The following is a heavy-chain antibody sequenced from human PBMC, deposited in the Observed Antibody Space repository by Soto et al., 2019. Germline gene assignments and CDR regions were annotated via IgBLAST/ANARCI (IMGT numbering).Heavy chain of an antibody. CDR3: ARARGSRNRNAFNI. Sequence: XTLSLPCIVSGGSVSTSKYYWAWIRQPPGKALEWIGRIHFSESTYYNPSLCSRVTISVDTSKNQISLSLGSVTAADTAVYYCARARGSRNRNAFNIWGNGIMVTVSS. J-gene: IGHJ3*02. CDR1: GGSVSTSKYY. D-gene: IGHD3-10*01. V-gene: IGHV4-39*01. CDR2: IHFSEST.